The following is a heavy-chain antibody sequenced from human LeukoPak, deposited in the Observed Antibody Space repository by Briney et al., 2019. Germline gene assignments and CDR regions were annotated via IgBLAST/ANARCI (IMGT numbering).Heavy chain of an antibody. CDR3: ARVGCRGGSCSSRGDYYYGMDV. CDR2: ITASGGTT. V-gene: IGHV3-23*01. D-gene: IGHD2-15*01. J-gene: IGHJ6*02. Sequence: PGGSLRLSCAASGFTFTTYAMTWVRQAPGKGLEWVSTITASGGTTYYAASVRGRFTISRDNAKNSLYLQMNSLRDEDTAVYYCARVGCRGGSCSSRGDYYYGMDVWGQGTTVTVSS. CDR1: GFTFTTYA.